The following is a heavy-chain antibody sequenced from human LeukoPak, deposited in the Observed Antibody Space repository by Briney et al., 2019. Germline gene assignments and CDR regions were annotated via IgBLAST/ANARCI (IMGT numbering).Heavy chain of an antibody. Sequence: GGSLRLSCAASGFTFSSYAMSWVRQAPGKGLEWVSAISGSGGSAYYADSVKGRFTISRDNSKNTLYLQMNSLRAEDTAVYYCAKAVDTAMVTDYYYGMDVWGQGTTVTVSS. CDR2: ISGSGGSA. V-gene: IGHV3-23*01. D-gene: IGHD5-18*01. CDR3: AKAVDTAMVTDYYYGMDV. J-gene: IGHJ6*02. CDR1: GFTFSSYA.